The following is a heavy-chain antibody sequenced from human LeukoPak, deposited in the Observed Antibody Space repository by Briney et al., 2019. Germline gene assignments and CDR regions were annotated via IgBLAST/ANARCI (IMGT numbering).Heavy chain of an antibody. D-gene: IGHD2-8*01. CDR1: EFTFSSYA. CDR3: AKDIVLMVFALFDH. J-gene: IGHJ4*02. V-gene: IGHV3-23*01. Sequence: GGSLRLSCVVSEFTFSSYAMSWVRQAPGKGLEWVSGISGGGDSTDYADSVKGRFTISRDNSKNTLYLQMNSLRAGDTAVYYCAKDIVLMVFALFDHWGQGTLVTVSS. CDR2: ISGGGDST.